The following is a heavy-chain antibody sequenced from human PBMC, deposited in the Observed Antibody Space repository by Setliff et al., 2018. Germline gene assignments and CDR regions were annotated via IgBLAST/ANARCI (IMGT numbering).Heavy chain of an antibody. CDR3: VRDRTAYSYGLDV. V-gene: IGHV4-34*01. CDR1: GDSFSDYY. D-gene: IGHD5-18*01. Sequence: TLSLTCAVYGDSFSDYYWSWIRQPPGKGLEWIGEISHSGSTNYKPSLKSRVTMSVDPSKNQFALNLRSVTAADTAVYYCVRDRTAYSYGLDVWAQGTTVTVSS. J-gene: IGHJ6*02. CDR2: ISHSGST.